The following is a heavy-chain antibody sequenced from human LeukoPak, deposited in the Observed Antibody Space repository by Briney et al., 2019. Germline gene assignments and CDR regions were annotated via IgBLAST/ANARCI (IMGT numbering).Heavy chain of an antibody. CDR3: AAPGDYGDFDAFDI. D-gene: IGHD4-17*01. Sequence: SETLSLTCTVSGGSISSYYWSWIRQPPGKGLEWIGYIYHSGSTYYNPSLKSRVTISVDRSKNQFSLKLSSVTAADTAVYYCAAPGDYGDFDAFDIWGQGTMVTVSS. V-gene: IGHV4-59*04. J-gene: IGHJ3*02. CDR2: IYHSGST. CDR1: GGSISSYY.